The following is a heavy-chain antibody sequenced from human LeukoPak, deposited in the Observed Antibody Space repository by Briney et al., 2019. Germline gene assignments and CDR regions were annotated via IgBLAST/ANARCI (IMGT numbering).Heavy chain of an antibody. J-gene: IGHJ4*02. V-gene: IGHV3-30*03. CDR2: ISYDGSNK. Sequence: GRSLRLSCAASGFTFSSYGMHWVRQAPGKGLEWVAVISYDGSNKYYADSVKGRFTISRDNSKNTLYLQMNSLRAEDTAVYYCAREVGGAADFDYWGQGTLVTVSS. CDR3: AREVGGAADFDY. CDR1: GFTFSSYG. D-gene: IGHD3-16*01.